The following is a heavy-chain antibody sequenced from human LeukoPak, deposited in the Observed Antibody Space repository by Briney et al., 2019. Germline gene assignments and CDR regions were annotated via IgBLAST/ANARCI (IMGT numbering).Heavy chain of an antibody. J-gene: IGHJ4*02. V-gene: IGHV3-23*01. Sequence: QPGESLRLSCAASEFTFSSYAMSWVRQAPGKGLERVSMISVSDDTTYYADSVKGRFTISRDNSENTLYLQMNNLRAEDTAVYYCAKDLWPYYDSSGYAYWGQGALVTVS. CDR2: ISVSDDTT. CDR3: AKDLWPYYDSSGYAY. CDR1: EFTFSSYA. D-gene: IGHD3-22*01.